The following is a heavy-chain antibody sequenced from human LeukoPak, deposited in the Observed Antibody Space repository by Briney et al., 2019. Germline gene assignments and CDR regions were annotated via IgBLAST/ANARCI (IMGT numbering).Heavy chain of an antibody. D-gene: IGHD2-15*01. CDR2: ISSGGTTI. V-gene: IGHV3-48*02. CDR1: GFTFSTSN. Sequence: GSLRLSCAASGFTFSTSNMNWVRQAPGKGLEWVSYISSGGTTIYYADSVKGRFTISRDNAKNSLYLQMNSLIDEDTAVYYCARVRCSAGICSYFDYWGQGTLVAVSS. J-gene: IGHJ4*02. CDR3: ARVRCSAGICSYFDY.